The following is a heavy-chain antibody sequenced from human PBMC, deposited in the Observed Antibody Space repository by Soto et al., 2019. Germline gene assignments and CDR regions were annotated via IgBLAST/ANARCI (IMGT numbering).Heavy chain of an antibody. J-gene: IGHJ5*02. D-gene: IGHD6-19*01. CDR3: ARDPYSSGWSGGT. V-gene: IGHV3-21*01. Sequence: PGGSLRLCYTASEFSFSSYSMNWVRQAPGKGLEWVSSISSSSSYIYYADSVKGRFTISRDNAKNSLYLQMNSLRAEDTAVYYCARDPYSSGWSGGTWGQRTLVTVSS. CDR1: EFSFSSYS. CDR2: ISSSSSYI.